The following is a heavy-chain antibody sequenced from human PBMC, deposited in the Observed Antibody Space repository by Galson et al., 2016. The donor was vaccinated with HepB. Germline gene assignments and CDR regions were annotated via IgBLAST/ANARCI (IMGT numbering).Heavy chain of an antibody. V-gene: IGHV3-23*01. CDR2: ISGSGSST. Sequence: SLRLSCAASGFAFSDYVMSWVRQVSGKGLEWVAGISGSGSSTYYADSVKGRFTISRDNAKNSVFLQMSSLRDEDTAVYYCARDGTDCGGDCLDYWGQGTLVTVSS. J-gene: IGHJ4*02. CDR3: ARDGTDCGGDCLDY. CDR1: GFAFSDYV. D-gene: IGHD2-21*01.